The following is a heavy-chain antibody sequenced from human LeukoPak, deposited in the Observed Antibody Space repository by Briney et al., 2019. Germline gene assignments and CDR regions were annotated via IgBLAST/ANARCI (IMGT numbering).Heavy chain of an antibody. CDR1: GGSISSSNYY. CDR3: ARDSYYYDSSGYYRFDY. V-gene: IGHV4-39*07. Sequence: PSETLSLTCTVSGGSISSSNYYWGWIRQPPGKGLEWIGSIYYSGSTYYNPSLKSRLTISVDTSKNQFSLKLSSVTAADTAVYYCARDSYYYDSSGYYRFDYWGQGTLVTVSS. J-gene: IGHJ4*02. D-gene: IGHD3-22*01. CDR2: IYYSGST.